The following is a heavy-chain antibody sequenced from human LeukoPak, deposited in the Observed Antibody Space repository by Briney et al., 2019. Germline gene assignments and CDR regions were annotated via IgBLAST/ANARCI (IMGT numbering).Heavy chain of an antibody. V-gene: IGHV4-31*03. Sequence: SETLSLTCTVSGGSISSGGYYWSWIRQHPGKGLEWIGYIYYSGSTYYNPSLKSRVTISVDTSKNQFSLKLSSVTAADTAVYYCARAREPTIFGVVTYDAFDIWGQGTMVTVSS. J-gene: IGHJ3*02. CDR3: ARAREPTIFGVVTYDAFDI. D-gene: IGHD3-3*01. CDR1: GGSISSGGYY. CDR2: IYYSGST.